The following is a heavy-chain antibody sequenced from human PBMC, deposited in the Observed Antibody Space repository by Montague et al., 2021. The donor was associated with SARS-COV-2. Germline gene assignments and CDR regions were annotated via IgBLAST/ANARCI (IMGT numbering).Heavy chain of an antibody. CDR1: GGSVSSGSYY. V-gene: IGHV4-61*01. J-gene: IGHJ4*02. Sequence: SETLSLTRTVSGGSVSSGSYYWSRIRQPPGKGLEWIGYIYYSGSTNYNPSLKSRVTISVDTSKNQFSLKLSSVTAADTAVCYCASVNTAGAYWGQGTLVTVSS. CDR2: IYYSGST. CDR3: ASVNTAGAY. D-gene: IGHD7-27*01.